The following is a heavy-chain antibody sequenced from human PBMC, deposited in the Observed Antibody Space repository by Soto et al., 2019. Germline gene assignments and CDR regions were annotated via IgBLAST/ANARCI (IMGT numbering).Heavy chain of an antibody. Sequence: ASVKVSCKASGYTFTIYYMHWVRQAPGQGLEWMGIINPSGGSTSYAQKFQGRVTMTRDTSTSTVYMELSSLRSEDTAVYYCARDFNTYYDFWSGLMDVWGQGTTVTVSS. D-gene: IGHD3-3*01. CDR2: INPSGGST. CDR3: ARDFNTYYDFWSGLMDV. J-gene: IGHJ6*02. V-gene: IGHV1-46*01. CDR1: GYTFTIYY.